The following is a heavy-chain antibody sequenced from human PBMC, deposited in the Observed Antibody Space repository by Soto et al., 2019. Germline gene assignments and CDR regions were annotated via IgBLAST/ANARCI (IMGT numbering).Heavy chain of an antibody. CDR2: IRSKANSYAT. Sequence: GGSLRLSCAASGFTFSGSAMHWVRQASGKGLEWVGRIRSKANSYATAYAASVKGRFTISRDDSKNTAYLQMNSLKTEDTAVYYCTRAASDILTGYSKVGAFDIWGQGTMVTVSS. CDR1: GFTFSGSA. CDR3: TRAASDILTGYSKVGAFDI. D-gene: IGHD3-9*01. V-gene: IGHV3-73*01. J-gene: IGHJ3*02.